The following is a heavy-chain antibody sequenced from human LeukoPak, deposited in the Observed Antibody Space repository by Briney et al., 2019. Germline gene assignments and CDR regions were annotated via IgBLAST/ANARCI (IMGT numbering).Heavy chain of an antibody. CDR3: ARGVFGRFDP. V-gene: IGHV4-34*01. J-gene: IGHJ5*02. D-gene: IGHD3-10*01. Sequence: SETLSLTCVVYGGSLSGYYWNWIRQPPGKGLEWIGETNQSGSTNYNPSLKSRVTISVDTSKNQFFLNLNSVTAADTAAYYCARGVFGRFDPWGQGTLATVSS. CDR1: GGSLSGYY. CDR2: TNQSGST.